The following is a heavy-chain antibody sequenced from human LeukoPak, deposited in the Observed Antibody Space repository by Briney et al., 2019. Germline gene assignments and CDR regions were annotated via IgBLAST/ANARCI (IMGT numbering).Heavy chain of an antibody. Sequence: PSETLSLTCTVSGGSISSSSYYWGWIRQPPGKGLEWIGSIYYSGSTYYNPSLKSRVTISVDTSKNQFSLKLSSVTAADTAVYYCARGRDLYYFDYWGQGTLVTVSS. J-gene: IGHJ4*02. CDR2: IYYSGST. CDR3: ARGRDLYYFDY. CDR1: GGSISSSSYY. V-gene: IGHV4-39*01.